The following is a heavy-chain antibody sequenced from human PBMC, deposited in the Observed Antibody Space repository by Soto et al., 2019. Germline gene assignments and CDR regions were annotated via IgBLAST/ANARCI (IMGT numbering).Heavy chain of an antibody. CDR2: IYYSGST. J-gene: IGHJ3*02. D-gene: IGHD3-10*01. CDR1: GGSIGSGGYY. CDR3: ARDSPIVRWEDRGAFDI. V-gene: IGHV4-31*03. Sequence: PSETLSLTCTVSGGSIGSGGYYWSWIRQHPGKGLEWIGYIYYSGSTYYNPSLKSRVTISVDTSKNQFSLKLSSVTAADTAVYYCARDSPIVRWEDRGAFDIWGQGTMVTVSS.